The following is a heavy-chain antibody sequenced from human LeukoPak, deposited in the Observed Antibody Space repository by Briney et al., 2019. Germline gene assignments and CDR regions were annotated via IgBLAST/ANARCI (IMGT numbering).Heavy chain of an antibody. CDR3: ARLKTAAGKNEGIDP. D-gene: IGHD6-13*01. J-gene: IGHJ5*02. CDR1: GYTFTSYD. CDR2: MNPNSGNT. V-gene: IGHV1-8*01. Sequence: ASVKVSCKASGYTFTSYDINWVRQATGQGLEWMGWMNPNSGNTGYAQKFQGRVTMTRNTSISTAYMELSSLRSEDTAVYYCARLKTAAGKNEGIDPWGQGTPVTVSS.